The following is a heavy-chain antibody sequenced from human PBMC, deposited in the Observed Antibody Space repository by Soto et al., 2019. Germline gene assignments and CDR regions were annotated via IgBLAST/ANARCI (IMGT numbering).Heavy chain of an antibody. V-gene: IGHV4-30-2*01. CDR2: MYHSGST. Sequence: SETLSLTCAVSGGSISSGGYSWSWIRQPPGKGLEWIGYMYHSGSTNYNPSLKSRVSISVDTSKNQFSLKLSSVTAADTAVYYCARVLYGSGNWFDPWGQGTLVTVSS. D-gene: IGHD3-10*01. CDR1: GGSISSGGYS. J-gene: IGHJ5*02. CDR3: ARVLYGSGNWFDP.